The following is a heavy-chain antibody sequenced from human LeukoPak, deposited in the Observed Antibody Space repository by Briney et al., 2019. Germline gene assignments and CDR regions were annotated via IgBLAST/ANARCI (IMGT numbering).Heavy chain of an antibody. CDR3: ARGRDYYAVSGYHNWFDA. D-gene: IGHD3-22*01. Sequence: ASVKVSCKASGYTFTRYYMHWVRQAPGQGLEWMGIISPSGETTSYAQKFQGRVTMTRDTFTRTVYLDLSSLRSEDTAVYYCARGRDYYAVSGYHNWFDAWGQGTLVTVSS. CDR1: GYTFTRYY. V-gene: IGHV1-46*01. J-gene: IGHJ5*02. CDR2: ISPSGETT.